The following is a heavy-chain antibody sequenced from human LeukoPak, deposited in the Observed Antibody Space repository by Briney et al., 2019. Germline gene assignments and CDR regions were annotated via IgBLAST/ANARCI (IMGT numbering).Heavy chain of an antibody. CDR3: ARGDDYGGNPFDY. CDR1: GGSISSHY. D-gene: IGHD4-23*01. Sequence: SETLSLTCTVSGGSISSHYWSRIRQPPGKGLEWIGYIYYSGSTNYNPSLKSRVTISVDTSKNQFSLKLSSVTAADTAVYYCARGDDYGGNPFDYWGQGTLVTVSS. CDR2: IYYSGST. J-gene: IGHJ4*02. V-gene: IGHV4-59*11.